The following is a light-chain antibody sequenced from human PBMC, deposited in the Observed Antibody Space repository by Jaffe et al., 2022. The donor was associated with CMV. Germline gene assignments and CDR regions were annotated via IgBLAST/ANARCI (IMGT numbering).Light chain of an antibody. CDR1: SSDVGAYKF. CDR2: DVS. CDR3: SSYTSSFTLI. J-gene: IGLJ2*01. V-gene: IGLV2-14*03. Sequence: QSALTQPASVSGSPGQSITISCTGTSSDVGAYKFVSWYQQHPGKVPRLLIYDVSNRPSGVSNRFSGSKSGNTASLTISGLQAEDEAVYYCSSYTSSFTLIFGGGTKLTVL.